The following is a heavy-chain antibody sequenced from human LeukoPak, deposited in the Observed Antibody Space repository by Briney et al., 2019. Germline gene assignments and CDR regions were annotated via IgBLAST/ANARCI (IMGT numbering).Heavy chain of an antibody. D-gene: IGHD5-12*01. V-gene: IGHV3-23*01. CDR2: ISASGDNT. CDR3: AKDKRDTVATIDY. CDR1: GFTFSSYA. J-gene: IGHJ4*02. Sequence: PGGSLRLSCAASGFTFSSYAMSWVRQAPGKGLEGVSVISASGDNTDYADSEKGRFTISRDNSKNTLYLQMNSLRVEDTAVYYCAKDKRDTVATIDYWGQGTLVTVSS.